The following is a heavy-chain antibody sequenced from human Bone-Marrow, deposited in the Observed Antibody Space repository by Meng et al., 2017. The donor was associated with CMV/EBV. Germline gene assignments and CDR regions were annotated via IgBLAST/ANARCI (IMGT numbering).Heavy chain of an antibody. J-gene: IGHJ6*02. Sequence: GESLKISCAASGFTFSSYGMHWVRQAPGKGLEWVAFIRYDGSNKYYADSVKGRFTISRDNSKNTLYLQMNSLRAEDTAVYYCAKDSGLVVANLPYYYYGMDVWGQATTVTVSS. CDR3: AKDSGLVVANLPYYYYGMDV. D-gene: IGHD2-15*01. CDR2: IRYDGSNK. V-gene: IGHV3-30*02. CDR1: GFTFSSYG.